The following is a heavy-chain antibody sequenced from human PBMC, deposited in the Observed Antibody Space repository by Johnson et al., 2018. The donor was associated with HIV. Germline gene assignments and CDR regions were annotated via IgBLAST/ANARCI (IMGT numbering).Heavy chain of an antibody. CDR1: GFTFDDYG. J-gene: IGHJ3*02. CDR3: AREGSSSRAFDI. Sequence: VPLVESGGGVVRPGGSLRLSCAASGFTFDDYGMSWVRQAPGQGLEWVSGINVNGGRTCYADSVKGRFTISRDNSKNTLYLQMNSLRAEDTAVYYCAREGSSSRAFDIWGQGTMVTVSS. V-gene: IGHV3-20*04. CDR2: INVNGGRT. D-gene: IGHD6-6*01.